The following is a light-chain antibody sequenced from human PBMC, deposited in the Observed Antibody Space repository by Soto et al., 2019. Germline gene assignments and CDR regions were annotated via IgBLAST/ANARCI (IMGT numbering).Light chain of an antibody. CDR2: SVS. CDR1: LSVTDSH. V-gene: IGKV3-20*01. CDR3: HQYGNSLPVN. Sequence: EMVLTHSPGILSLSPWERATLSCRASLSVTDSHLGWYQQKPGQAPRLLIYSVSSRATGIPDRFSGRGSGTDFTLTISRLEPEDIAVYYCHQYGNSLPVNFGQGTRLEIK. J-gene: IGKJ5*01.